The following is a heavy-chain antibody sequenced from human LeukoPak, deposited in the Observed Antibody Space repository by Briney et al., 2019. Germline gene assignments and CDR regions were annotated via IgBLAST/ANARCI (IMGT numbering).Heavy chain of an antibody. D-gene: IGHD2-8*01. CDR1: GFTFRTYS. CDR2: ISSSSDTT. V-gene: IGHV3-48*01. J-gene: IGHJ4*02. CDR3: ARDAGVNYYFDY. Sequence: GGSLRLSCVASGFTFRTYSMNWVRQAPGKGLEWISYISSSSDTTYYADSVKGRFTISRDNAKNSLYLQVHSLRAEDTAVYYCARDAGVNYYFDYWGQGTVITVSS.